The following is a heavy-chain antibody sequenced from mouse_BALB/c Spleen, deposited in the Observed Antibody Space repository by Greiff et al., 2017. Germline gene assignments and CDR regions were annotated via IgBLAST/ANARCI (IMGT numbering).Heavy chain of an antibody. CDR2: ISSGGSYT. CDR1: GFTFSSYT. J-gene: IGHJ2*01. Sequence: VKLMESGGGLVKPGGSLKLSCAASGFTFSSYTMSWVRQTPEKRLEWVATISSGGSYTYYPDSVKGRFTISRDNAKNTLYLQMSSLRSEDTAMYYCTREDITTVVPDYWGQGTTLTVSS. V-gene: IGHV5-6-4*01. CDR3: TREDITTVVPDY. D-gene: IGHD1-1*01.